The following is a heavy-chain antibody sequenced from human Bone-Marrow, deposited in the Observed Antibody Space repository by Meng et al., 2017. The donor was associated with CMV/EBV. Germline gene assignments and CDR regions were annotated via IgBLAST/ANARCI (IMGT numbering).Heavy chain of an antibody. Sequence: ASVKVSCKASGYTFTSYYMHWVRQAPGQGLEWMGIINPSGGSTSYAQKFQGRVTMTTDTSTSTAYMELRSLRSDDTAVYYCARLKFLKAIFGVDAGSMDVWGQGTTVTVSS. CDR2: INPSGGST. CDR3: ARLKFLKAIFGVDAGSMDV. CDR1: GYTFTSYY. J-gene: IGHJ6*02. D-gene: IGHD3-3*01. V-gene: IGHV1-46*01.